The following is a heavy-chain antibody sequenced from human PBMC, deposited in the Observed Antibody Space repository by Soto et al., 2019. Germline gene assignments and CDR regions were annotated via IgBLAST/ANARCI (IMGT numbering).Heavy chain of an antibody. D-gene: IGHD6-6*01. CDR2: ISAYNGNT. CDR3: ARDPEGEYSSSIWLVYYYYGMDV. V-gene: IGHV1-18*01. J-gene: IGHJ6*02. CDR1: GYTFTSYG. Sequence: GASVNVSCKASGYTFTSYGISWVRQAPGQGLEWMGWISAYNGNTNYAQKLQGRVAMTTDTSTSTAYMELRSLRSDDTAVYYCARDPEGEYSSSIWLVYYYYGMDVWGQGTTVTVSS.